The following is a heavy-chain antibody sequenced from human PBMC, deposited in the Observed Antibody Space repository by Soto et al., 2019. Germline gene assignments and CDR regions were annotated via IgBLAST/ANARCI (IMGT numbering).Heavy chain of an antibody. V-gene: IGHV1-8*01. CDR3: ARAFPRRGHDY. Sequence: QVQLVQSGAEVKKPGASVKVSCKASGYTFTSYDINWVRQATGQGVEWMGWRNPNSGNTGYAQKFQGRGTMTRNASISTAYMELGSLRSEDTAVYYCARAFPRRGHDYWGQGTLVTVSS. CDR2: RNPNSGNT. CDR1: GYTFTSYD. J-gene: IGHJ4*02.